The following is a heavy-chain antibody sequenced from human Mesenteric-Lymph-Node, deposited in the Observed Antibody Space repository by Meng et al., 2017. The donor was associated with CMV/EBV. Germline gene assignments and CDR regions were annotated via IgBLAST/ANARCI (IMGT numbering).Heavy chain of an antibody. Sequence: GESLKISCAASGFSLSDYSMNWVRQAPGKGLEWISYISVDSATIYYADSVKGRFTISRDNSKNTLYLQMNSLRAEDTAVYYCAKGGEYCSSTSCYTSLDYFDYWGQGTLVTVSS. CDR1: GFSLSDYS. J-gene: IGHJ4*02. D-gene: IGHD2-2*02. CDR2: ISVDSATI. CDR3: AKGGEYCSSTSCYTSLDYFDY. V-gene: IGHV3-23*01.